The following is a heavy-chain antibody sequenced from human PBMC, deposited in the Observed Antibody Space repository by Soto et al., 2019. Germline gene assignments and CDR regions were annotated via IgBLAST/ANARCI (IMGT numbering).Heavy chain of an antibody. CDR2: VSYSGST. J-gene: IGHJ4*02. CDR3: ARGYDSSGYYPVGYFDY. Sequence: PSETLSLTCSLSGGAIGGYYWSWIRQPPGKALGWIGYVSYSGSTNYNPALKSRVTISVDTSKNQFSLKLSSVTAADTAVYYCARGYDSSGYYPVGYFDYWGQGTLVTVSS. D-gene: IGHD3-22*01. V-gene: IGHV4-59*01. CDR1: GGAIGGYY.